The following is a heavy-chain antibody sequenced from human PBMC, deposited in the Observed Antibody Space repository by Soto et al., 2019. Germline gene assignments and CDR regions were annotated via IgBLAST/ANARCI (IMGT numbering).Heavy chain of an antibody. CDR3: ARDCSGGSFYDY. V-gene: IGHV4-59*01. Sequence: SETLSLTCTVSGGSISSYYWSWIRQPPGKGLEWIGYIYYSGSTNYNPSLKSRVTISVDTSKNQFSLKLSSVTAAVTAVYYCARDCSGGSFYDYWGQGTLVTVSS. CDR1: GGSISSYY. CDR2: IYYSGST. D-gene: IGHD2-15*01. J-gene: IGHJ4*02.